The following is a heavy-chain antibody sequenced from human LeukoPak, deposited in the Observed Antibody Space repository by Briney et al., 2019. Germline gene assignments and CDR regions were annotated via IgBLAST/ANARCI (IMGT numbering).Heavy chain of an antibody. Sequence: SETLSLTCTVSGGSSSSGDYYWSWIRQPPGKRLEWIGYIYYSGSTYYNPSLKSRVTISVDTSKNQFSLKLSSVTAADTAVYYCARVRFLEWPKNYYYMDVWGKGTTVTVSS. CDR3: ARVRFLEWPKNYYYMDV. V-gene: IGHV4-30-4*08. J-gene: IGHJ6*03. D-gene: IGHD3-3*01. CDR1: GGSSSSGDYY. CDR2: IYYSGST.